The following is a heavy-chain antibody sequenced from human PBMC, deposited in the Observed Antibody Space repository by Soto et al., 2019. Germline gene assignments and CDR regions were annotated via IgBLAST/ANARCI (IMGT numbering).Heavy chain of an antibody. Sequence: SVKVSCKASGGTFSSYAISWVRQAPGQGLEWMGGIIPIFGTANYAQKFQGRVTITADESTSTAYMELSSLRSEDTAVCYCARGEPYCSGGSCYSDYWGQGTLVTVSS. V-gene: IGHV1-69*13. CDR3: ARGEPYCSGGSCYSDY. CDR1: GGTFSSYA. CDR2: IIPIFGTA. D-gene: IGHD2-15*01. J-gene: IGHJ4*02.